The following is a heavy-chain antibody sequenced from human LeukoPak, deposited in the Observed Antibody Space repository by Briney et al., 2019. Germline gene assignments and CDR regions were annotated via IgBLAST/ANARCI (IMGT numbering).Heavy chain of an antibody. CDR3: ARDLGWYDYGDYGGVY. CDR1: GYTFTSYD. J-gene: IGHJ4*02. Sequence: ASVKVSCKASGYTFTSYDINWVRQATGQGLEWMGWMNPNSGNTGYAQKFQGRVTMTRNTSISTAYMELSRLRSDDTAVYYCARDLGWYDYGDYGGVYWGQGTLVTVSS. V-gene: IGHV1-8*01. D-gene: IGHD4-17*01. CDR2: MNPNSGNT.